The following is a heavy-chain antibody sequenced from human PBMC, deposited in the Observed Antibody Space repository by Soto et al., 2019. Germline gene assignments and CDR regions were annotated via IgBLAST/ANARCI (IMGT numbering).Heavy chain of an antibody. Sequence: PGGSLRLSCAASGFPFSSYAMHWVRQAPGKGLEWVAVISYDGSNKYYADSVKGRFTISRDNSKNTLYLQMNSLRAEDTAVYYCAREPMRDSSGYYFPDAFDIWGQGTMVTVSS. V-gene: IGHV3-30-3*01. J-gene: IGHJ3*02. CDR1: GFPFSSYA. CDR2: ISYDGSNK. CDR3: AREPMRDSSGYYFPDAFDI. D-gene: IGHD3-22*01.